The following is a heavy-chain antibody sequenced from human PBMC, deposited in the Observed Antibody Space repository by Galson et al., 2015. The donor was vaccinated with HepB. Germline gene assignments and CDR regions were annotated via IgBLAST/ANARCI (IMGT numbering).Heavy chain of an antibody. V-gene: IGHV1-69*13. Sequence: SVKVSCKAFGGTFSSYAISWVRQAPGQGLEWMGGIIPIFGTANYAQKFQGRVTITADESTSTAYMELSSLRSEDTAVYYCARDQPSPLRFLEWPPFDIWGQGTMVTVSS. CDR3: ARDQPSPLRFLEWPPFDI. J-gene: IGHJ3*02. CDR2: IIPIFGTA. CDR1: GGTFSSYA. D-gene: IGHD3-3*01.